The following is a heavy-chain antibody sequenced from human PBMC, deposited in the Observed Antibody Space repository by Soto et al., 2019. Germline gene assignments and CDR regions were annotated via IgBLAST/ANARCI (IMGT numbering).Heavy chain of an antibody. J-gene: IGHJ4*02. CDR2: IYYSGST. Sequence: SETLSLTCTVSGGSISSSSYYWGWIRQPPGKGLEWIGSIYYSGSTYYNPSLKSRVTISVDTSKNQFSLKLSSVTAADTAVYYCARGVGTTQRGLDYWGQGTLVTVSS. CDR1: GGSISSSSYY. D-gene: IGHD4-17*01. CDR3: ARGVGTTQRGLDY. V-gene: IGHV4-39*01.